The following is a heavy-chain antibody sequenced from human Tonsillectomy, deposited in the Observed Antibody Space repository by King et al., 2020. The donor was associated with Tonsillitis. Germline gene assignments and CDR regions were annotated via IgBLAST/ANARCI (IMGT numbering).Heavy chain of an antibody. CDR3: AKDRCDKYCSSTSCYSPIYYYYGMDV. CDR2: ISYDGSNK. D-gene: IGHD2-2*01. V-gene: IGHV3-30*18. J-gene: IGHJ6*02. CDR1: GFTFSSYG. Sequence: QLVQSGGGVVQPGRSLRLSCAASGFTFSSYGMHWVRQAPGKGLEWVAVISYDGSNKYYADSVKGRFTISRDNSKNTLYLQMNSLRAEDTAVYYCAKDRCDKYCSSTSCYSPIYYYYGMDVWGQGTTVTVSS.